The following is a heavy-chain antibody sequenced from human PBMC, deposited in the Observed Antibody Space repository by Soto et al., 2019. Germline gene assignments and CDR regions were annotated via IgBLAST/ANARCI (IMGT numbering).Heavy chain of an antibody. CDR1: GYSFTSYW. J-gene: IGHJ6*04. D-gene: IGHD1-1*01. V-gene: IGHV5-51*01. Sequence: GESLKISCKGSGYSFTSYWIGWVRQMPGKGLEWMGIIYPGDSDPRYSPSFQGQVTISADTSISTAYLQWSSLKASDTAMYYCARAPGNYYYYYNMDVWGKGTTVTVSS. CDR2: IYPGDSDP. CDR3: ARAPGNYYYYYNMDV.